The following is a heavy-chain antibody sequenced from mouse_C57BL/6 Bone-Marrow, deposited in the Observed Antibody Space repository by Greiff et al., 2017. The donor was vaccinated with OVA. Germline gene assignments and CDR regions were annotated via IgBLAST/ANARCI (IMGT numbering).Heavy chain of an antibody. CDR1: GYTFTSYW. CDR3: ARNYYGSRRAWFAY. J-gene: IGHJ3*01. D-gene: IGHD1-1*01. V-gene: IGHV1-55*01. CDR2: IYPGSGST. Sequence: VQLQQPGAELVKPGASVKMSCKASGYTFTSYWITWVKQRPGQGLEWIGDIYPGSGSTNYNEKFKSKATLTVDTSSSTAYMQLSSLTSEDSAVYYCARNYYGSRRAWFAYWGQGTLVTVSA.